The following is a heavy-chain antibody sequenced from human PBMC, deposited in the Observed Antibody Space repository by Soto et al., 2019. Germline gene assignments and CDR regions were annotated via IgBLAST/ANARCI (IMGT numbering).Heavy chain of an antibody. J-gene: IGHJ5*02. CDR3: ARDGGRVMVRGVIDRAWFDP. D-gene: IGHD3-10*01. V-gene: IGHV1-69*01. CDR1: GGTFSSYA. Sequence: QVQLVQSGAEVKKPGSSVKVSCKASGGTFSSYAISWVRQAPGQGLEWMGGIIPIFGTANYAQKFQGRVTITADESTSTAYMELSSLRSEDTAVYYCARDGGRVMVRGVIDRAWFDPWGQGTLVTVSS. CDR2: IIPIFGTA.